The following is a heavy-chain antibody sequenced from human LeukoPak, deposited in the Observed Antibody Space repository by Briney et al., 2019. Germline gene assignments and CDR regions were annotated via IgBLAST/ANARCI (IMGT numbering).Heavy chain of an antibody. Sequence: GGSLRLSCAASGFIFSSYSLNWVRQAPGKGLEWVSFISSSSTYIDYADSVKGRFTISRDNAKNSVYLQMNSVTAEDTAVYYCARDRSGGSYYVFDYWGQGTLVTVSS. CDR3: ARDRSGGSYYVFDY. D-gene: IGHD2-15*01. CDR1: GFIFSSYS. CDR2: ISSSSTYI. V-gene: IGHV3-21*01. J-gene: IGHJ4*02.